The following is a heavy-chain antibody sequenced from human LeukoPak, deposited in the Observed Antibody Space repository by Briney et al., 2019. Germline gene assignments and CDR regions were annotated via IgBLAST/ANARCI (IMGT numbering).Heavy chain of an antibody. D-gene: IGHD6-13*01. CDR2: IKQDGSEK. J-gene: IGHJ4*02. CDR1: GFTFSSYW. Sequence: GGSLRLSCAGSGFTFSSYWMSWVRQAPGKGLEWVANIKQDGSEKYYVDSVKGRFTISRDNAKNSLYLQMNSLRAEDTAVYYCARYGRIAAAGTPEDYWGQGTLVTVSS. CDR3: ARYGRIAAAGTPEDY. V-gene: IGHV3-7*05.